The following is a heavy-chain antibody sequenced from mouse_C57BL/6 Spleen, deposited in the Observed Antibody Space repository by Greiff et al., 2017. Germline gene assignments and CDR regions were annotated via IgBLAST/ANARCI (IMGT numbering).Heavy chain of an antibody. V-gene: IGHV1-64*01. J-gene: IGHJ4*01. Sequence: VQLQQPGAELVKPGASVKLSCKASGYTFTSYWMHWVKQRPGQGLEWIGMIHPNSGSTNYNEKFKSKATLTVDKSSSTAYMQLSSLTSDDSAVYYCARERYSNSYAMDYWGQGTSVTVSS. CDR3: ARERYSNSYAMDY. CDR2: IHPNSGST. CDR1: GYTFTSYW. D-gene: IGHD2-5*01.